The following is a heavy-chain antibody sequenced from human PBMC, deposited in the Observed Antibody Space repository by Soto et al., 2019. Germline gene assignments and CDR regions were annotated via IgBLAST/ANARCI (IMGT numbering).Heavy chain of an antibody. CDR1: GGTFSSYA. D-gene: IGHD3-22*01. CDR3: ARDGMGNYYDSSGYYYSLDY. V-gene: IGHV1-69*01. CDR2: IIPIFGTA. J-gene: IGHJ4*02. Sequence: QVQLVQSGAEVKKPGSSVKVSCKASGGTFSSYAISWVRQAPGQGLEWMGGIIPIFGTANYAQKFQGRVTITADESTSTDYMELSSLRSEDTAVYYCARDGMGNYYDSSGYYYSLDYWGQGTLVTVSS.